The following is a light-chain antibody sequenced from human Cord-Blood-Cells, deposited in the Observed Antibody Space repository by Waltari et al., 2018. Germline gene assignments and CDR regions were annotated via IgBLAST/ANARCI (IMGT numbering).Light chain of an antibody. V-gene: IGLV2-14*01. Sequence: QSALTQPASVSGSPGQSITISCTGTSSDVGGYNYVSWYQQHPGKTPKLMINEVSKRPSAVSNRFSGSKSGNTASLTISGLQAEDEADYYCSSYTSSSTWVFGGGTKLTVL. CDR3: SSYTSSSTWV. CDR1: SSDVGGYNY. J-gene: IGLJ3*02. CDR2: EVS.